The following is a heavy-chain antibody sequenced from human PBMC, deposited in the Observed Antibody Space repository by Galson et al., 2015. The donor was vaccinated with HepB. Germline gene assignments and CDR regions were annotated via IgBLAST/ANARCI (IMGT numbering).Heavy chain of an antibody. V-gene: IGHV1-69*13. Sequence: SVKVSCKASGGTFSSYAISWVRQAPGQGLEWMGGIIPIFGTANYAQKFQGRVTITADESTSTAYMELSSLRSEDTAVYYCASNKIGYCSSTSCYRWFDPWGQGTLVTVSS. CDR2: IIPIFGTA. CDR1: GGTFSSYA. D-gene: IGHD2-2*03. J-gene: IGHJ5*02. CDR3: ASNKIGYCSSTSCYRWFDP.